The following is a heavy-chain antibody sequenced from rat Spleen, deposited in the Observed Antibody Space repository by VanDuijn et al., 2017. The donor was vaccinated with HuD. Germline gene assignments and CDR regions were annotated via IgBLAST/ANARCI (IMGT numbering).Heavy chain of an antibody. CDR3: TRVRVEFGVPDY. D-gene: IGHD4-3*01. CDR1: GFTFSDYA. J-gene: IGHJ2*01. V-gene: IGHV5-17*01. Sequence: EVQLVESGGGLVQPGRSLKLSCAASGFTFSDYAMAWVRQAPQKGLEWVATIIYDGSSTYYPDSVKGRFTISRDNAKSTLYLQMNSLRSEDTATYYCTRVRVEFGVPDYWGQGVMVTVSS. CDR2: IIYDGSST.